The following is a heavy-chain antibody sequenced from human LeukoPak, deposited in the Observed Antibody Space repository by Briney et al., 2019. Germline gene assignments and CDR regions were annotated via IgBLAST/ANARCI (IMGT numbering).Heavy chain of an antibody. CDR2: IYSGGST. V-gene: IGHV3-66*01. J-gene: IGHJ4*02. CDR3: ALGLVTDY. D-gene: IGHD3-9*01. CDR1: GFTVSSNF. Sequence: PGGSLRLSCAASGFTVSSNFMSWVRQAPGKGLEWASVIYSGGSTYYADSVKGRFTISRDNSKNTLYLQMNSLRVEDTAVYYCALGLVTDYWGQGTLVTVSS.